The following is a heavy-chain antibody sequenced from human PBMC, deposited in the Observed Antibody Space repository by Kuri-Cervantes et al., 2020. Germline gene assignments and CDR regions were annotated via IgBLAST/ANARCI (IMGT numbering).Heavy chain of an antibody. CDR1: GFTFSSYG. Sequence: LSLTCAASGFTFSSYGMHWVRQAPGKGLEWVAVIWYDGSNKYYADSVKGRFTISRDNSKNTLYLQMNSLRAEDTAVYYCARGTVDSSSSVASLYYGMDVWGQGTTVTVSS. CDR3: ARGTVDSSSSVASLYYGMDV. V-gene: IGHV3-33*08. D-gene: IGHD6-6*01. CDR2: IWYDGSNK. J-gene: IGHJ6*02.